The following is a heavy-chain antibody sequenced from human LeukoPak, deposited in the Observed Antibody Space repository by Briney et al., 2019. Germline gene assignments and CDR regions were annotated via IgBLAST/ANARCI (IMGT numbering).Heavy chain of an antibody. CDR2: ISGSGGST. J-gene: IGHJ4*02. D-gene: IGHD6-13*01. CDR3: AKVEPQMVMEYYFDY. V-gene: IGHV3-23*01. Sequence: GGSLRLSCAASGFTFSSYAMSWLRQAPGKGLEGVSAISGSGGSTYYADSVKGRFTISRDNFKNTLYLQMNSMRAEATAASYCAKVEPQMVMEYYFDYWGQGTLVTVSS. CDR1: GFTFSSYA.